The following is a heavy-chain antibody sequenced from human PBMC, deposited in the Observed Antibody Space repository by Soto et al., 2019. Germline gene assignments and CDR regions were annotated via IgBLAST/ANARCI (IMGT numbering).Heavy chain of an antibody. Sequence: VQLVQSGAEVKKPESSVKVSCKAPGGTFSTYAISWVRQAPGQGLEWVGGIIPMFGTANYAQRVQDRVTITADESTNTVYMALSSLRSEDTAVYFCASGIQLWLRRINNGYSGWGQGTLVTVSS. CDR3: ASGIQLWLRRINNGYSG. J-gene: IGHJ4*02. V-gene: IGHV1-69*12. D-gene: IGHD5-18*01. CDR1: GGTFSTYA. CDR2: IIPMFGTA.